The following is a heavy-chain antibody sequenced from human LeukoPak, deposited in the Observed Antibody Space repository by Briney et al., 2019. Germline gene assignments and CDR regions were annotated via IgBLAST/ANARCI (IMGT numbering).Heavy chain of an antibody. V-gene: IGHV1-46*01. D-gene: IGHD4-17*01. CDR1: GYTFTSYY. CDR2: INPSGGST. Sequence: GASVMVSCKASGYTFTSYYMHWVRQAPGQGLEWMGIINPSGGSTSYAQKFQGRVTMTRDTSTSTVYMELSSLRSEDTAVYYCARDLDLGTVTLSFDYWGQGTLVTVS. J-gene: IGHJ4*02. CDR3: ARDLDLGTVTLSFDY.